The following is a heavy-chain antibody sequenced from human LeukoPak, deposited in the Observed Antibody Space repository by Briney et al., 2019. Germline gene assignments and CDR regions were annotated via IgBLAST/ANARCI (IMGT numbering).Heavy chain of an antibody. CDR1: GYTFTSYD. Sequence: GASVKVSCKASGYTFTSYDINWVRQATGLGLEWMGWMNTNSGNTGYAQKFQGRGTMTRNTSISTAYMELSSLRSEDTAVYYCARGRMVAAAGCLGYWGQGTLVTVSS. CDR3: ARGRMVAAAGCLGY. V-gene: IGHV1-8*01. D-gene: IGHD6-13*01. J-gene: IGHJ4*02. CDR2: MNTNSGNT.